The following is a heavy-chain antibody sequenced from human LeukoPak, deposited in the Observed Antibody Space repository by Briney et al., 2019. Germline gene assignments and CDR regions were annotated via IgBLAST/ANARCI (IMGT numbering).Heavy chain of an antibody. J-gene: IGHJ4*02. D-gene: IGHD6-13*01. V-gene: IGHV4-39*07. CDR2: IYYSGST. Sequence: SETLSLTCTVSGGSISSSSYYWGWIRQPPGKGLEWIGNIYYSGSTYYNPSLKSRVTISVDTSKNQFSLKLRSVTAADTAVFYCARDRQQLVRGDYFDYWGQGTLVTVSS. CDR1: GGSISSSSYY. CDR3: ARDRQQLVRGDYFDY.